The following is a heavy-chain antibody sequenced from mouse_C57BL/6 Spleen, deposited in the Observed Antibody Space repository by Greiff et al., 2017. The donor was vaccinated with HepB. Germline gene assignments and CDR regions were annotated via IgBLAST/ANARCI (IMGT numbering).Heavy chain of an antibody. CDR2: ISYDGSN. CDR1: GYSITSGYY. J-gene: IGHJ1*03. Sequence: EVQRVESGPGLVKPSQSLSLTCSVTGYSITSGYYWNWIRQFPGNKLEWMGYISYDGSNNYNPSLKNRISITRDTSKNQFFLKLNSVTTEDTATYYCARRGDYDGYFDVWGTGTTVTVSS. D-gene: IGHD2-4*01. V-gene: IGHV3-6*01. CDR3: ARRGDYDGYFDV.